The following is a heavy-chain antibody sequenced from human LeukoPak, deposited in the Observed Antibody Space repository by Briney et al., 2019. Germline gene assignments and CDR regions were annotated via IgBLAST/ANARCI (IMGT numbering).Heavy chain of an antibody. J-gene: IGHJ5*02. Sequence: SETLSLTCAVYGGSFSGYYWSWIRQPPGKGREWIGEINHSGSSNYNPSLKSRVTISVDTSKNQFSLKLSSVTAADTAVYYCARATYYYDSSGYKTSNWFDPWGQGTLVTVSS. V-gene: IGHV4-34*01. CDR2: INHSGSS. D-gene: IGHD3-22*01. CDR1: GGSFSGYY. CDR3: ARATYYYDSSGYKTSNWFDP.